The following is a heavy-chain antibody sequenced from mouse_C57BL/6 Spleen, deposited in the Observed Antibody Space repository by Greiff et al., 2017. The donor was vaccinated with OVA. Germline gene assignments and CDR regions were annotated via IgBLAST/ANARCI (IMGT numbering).Heavy chain of an antibody. CDR1: GYAFSSYW. D-gene: IGHD3-2*02. CDR2: IYPGDGDT. J-gene: IGHJ4*01. Sequence: QVQLKESGAELVKPGASVKISCKASGYAFSSYWMNWVKQRPGKGLEWIGQIYPGDGDTNYNGKFKGKATLTADKSSSTAYMQLSSLTSEDSAVYFCARSGQLRLYYYAMDYWGQGTSVTVSS. V-gene: IGHV1-80*01. CDR3: ARSGQLRLYYYAMDY.